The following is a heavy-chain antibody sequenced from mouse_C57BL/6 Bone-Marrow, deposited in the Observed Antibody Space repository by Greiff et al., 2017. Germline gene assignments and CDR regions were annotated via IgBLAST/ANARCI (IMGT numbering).Heavy chain of an antibody. Sequence: VKLMESGAELARPGASVKMSCKASGYTFTSYTMHWVKPRPGQGLEWIGYINPSSGYTKYNQKFKDKATVTADKSSSTAYMQLSSLTSEDSAVYYCARYYGSGSFAYWGQGNLVTVSA. D-gene: IGHD1-1*01. J-gene: IGHJ3*01. CDR1: GYTFTSYT. CDR2: INPSSGYT. V-gene: IGHV1-4*01. CDR3: ARYYGSGSFAY.